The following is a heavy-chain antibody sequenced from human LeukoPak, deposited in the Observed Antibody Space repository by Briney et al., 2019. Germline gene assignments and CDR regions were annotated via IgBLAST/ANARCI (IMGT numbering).Heavy chain of an antibody. D-gene: IGHD1-1*01. V-gene: IGHV1-46*01. J-gene: IGHJ4*02. CDR3: ARGPHNWNDGVYFDY. Sequence: GASVKVSCKASGYTFTSYYMHWVRQAPGQGLEWMGIINPSGGSTSYAQKFQGRVTMTRDMSTSTVYMELSSLRSEDTAVYYCARGPHNWNDGVYFDYWGQGTLVTVSS. CDR1: GYTFTSYY. CDR2: INPSGGST.